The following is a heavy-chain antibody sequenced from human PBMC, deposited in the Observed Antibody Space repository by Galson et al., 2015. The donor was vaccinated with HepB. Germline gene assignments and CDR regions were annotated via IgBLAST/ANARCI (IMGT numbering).Heavy chain of an antibody. J-gene: IGHJ3*02. D-gene: IGHD2-2*01. V-gene: IGHV1-69*13. Sequence: SVKVSCKASGGTFSSYAISWVRQAPGQGLEWMGGIIPIFGTANYAQKFQGRVTITADESTSTAYMELSSLRSEDTAVYYCAGGDRYCSSTSCSPGRGLGFGAFDIWGQGTMVTVSS. CDR2: IIPIFGTA. CDR1: GGTFSSYA. CDR3: AGGDRYCSSTSCSPGRGLGFGAFDI.